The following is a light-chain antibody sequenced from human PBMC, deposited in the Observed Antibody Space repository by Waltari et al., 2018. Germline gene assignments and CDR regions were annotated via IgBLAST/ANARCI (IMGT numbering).Light chain of an antibody. CDR1: QNVYTD. CDR3: QQYNNWPPIT. CDR2: RAS. V-gene: IGKV3-15*01. J-gene: IGKJ5*01. Sequence: EIVMTQSPATLSVSPGERATLSCRASQNVYTDLAWYQQSPGQPPRLLIYRASTRASGIPARFSGSGSGTEFTLTISILQSEDSAVYYCQQYNNWPPITFGRGTRLEIK.